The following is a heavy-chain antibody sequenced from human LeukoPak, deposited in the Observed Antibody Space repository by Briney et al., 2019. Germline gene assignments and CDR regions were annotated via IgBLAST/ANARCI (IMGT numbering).Heavy chain of an antibody. Sequence: GGSLRLSCAASGFTFSSYGMHWVRQAPGKGLEWVAFIRYDGSNKYYADSVKGRFTISRDNSKNTLYLQMNSLRAEDTAVYYCAKTPPQLRLLEEGWFDPWGQGTLVTVSS. CDR1: GFTFSSYG. CDR3: AKTPPQLRLLEEGWFDP. V-gene: IGHV3-30*02. J-gene: IGHJ5*02. D-gene: IGHD3-3*01. CDR2: IRYDGSNK.